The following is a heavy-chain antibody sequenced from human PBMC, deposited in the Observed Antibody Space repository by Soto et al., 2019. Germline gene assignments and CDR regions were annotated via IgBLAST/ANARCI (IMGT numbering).Heavy chain of an antibody. CDR1: GFTFSSYA. D-gene: IGHD5-18*01. CDR3: AKDSIGIQLWRYYFDY. CDR2: ISGSGGST. V-gene: IGHV3-23*01. Sequence: PILSCAAAGFTFSSYAMSWVRQAPGKGLEWVSAISGSGGSTYYADSVKGRFTISRDNSKNTLYLQMNSLRAEDTAVYYCAKDSIGIQLWRYYFDYWGQGTLVTVSS. J-gene: IGHJ4*02.